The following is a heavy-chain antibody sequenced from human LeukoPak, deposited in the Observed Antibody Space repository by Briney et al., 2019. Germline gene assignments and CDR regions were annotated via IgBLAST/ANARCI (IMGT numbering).Heavy chain of an antibody. Sequence: GGSLRLSCAASGFTFSSYAMSWVRQVPGKGLEWVSAISGSGGSTYYADSVKGRFTISRDNSKNTLYLQMNSLRGDDTAVYYCARDISSGWSLEYWGQGTLVTVSS. CDR3: ARDISSGWSLEY. D-gene: IGHD6-19*01. CDR2: ISGSGGST. CDR1: GFTFSSYA. V-gene: IGHV3-23*01. J-gene: IGHJ4*02.